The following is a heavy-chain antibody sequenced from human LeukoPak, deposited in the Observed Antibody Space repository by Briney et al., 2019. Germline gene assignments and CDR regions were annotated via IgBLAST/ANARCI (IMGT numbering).Heavy chain of an antibody. Sequence: GGSLRLSCAAPGFTFSSYGMHWDRQAPGKGLEWVANIKQDGREKYSVDSVKGRFTISRDNAKNSLYLQMNSLRAEDTAVYYCARVEDYDILTGFDYWGQGTLVTVSS. CDR1: GFTFSSYG. D-gene: IGHD3-9*01. V-gene: IGHV3-7*01. CDR3: ARVEDYDILTGFDY. CDR2: IKQDGREK. J-gene: IGHJ4*02.